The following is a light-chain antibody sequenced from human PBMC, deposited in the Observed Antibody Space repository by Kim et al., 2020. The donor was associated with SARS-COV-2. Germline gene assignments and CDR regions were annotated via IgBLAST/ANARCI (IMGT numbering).Light chain of an antibody. CDR3: CAYAGTRTYV. CDR1: SSDVGNFNL. V-gene: IGLV2-23*02. CDR2: EVT. Sequence: GQSITSSCTGTSSDVGNFNLVSWYQQHPGKAPTLMIYEVTKRPSGVSDRFSGSKSGNTASLTISGLQAEDEADYYCCAYAGTRTYVFGSGTKVTVL. J-gene: IGLJ1*01.